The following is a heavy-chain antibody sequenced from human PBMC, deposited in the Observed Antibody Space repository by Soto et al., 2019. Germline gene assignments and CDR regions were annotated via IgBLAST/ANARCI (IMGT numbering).Heavy chain of an antibody. CDR2: IKQDGSEK. CDR1: GFTFSSYW. D-gene: IGHD2-15*01. J-gene: IGHJ3*02. CDR3: AREWVGKVAATPAFDI. V-gene: IGHV3-7*01. Sequence: GGSLRLSCAASGFTFSSYWMSWVRQAPGKGLEWVANIKQDGSEKYYVDSVKGRFTISRDNAKNSLYLQMNSLRAEDTAVYYCAREWVGKVAATPAFDIWGQGTMVTVSS.